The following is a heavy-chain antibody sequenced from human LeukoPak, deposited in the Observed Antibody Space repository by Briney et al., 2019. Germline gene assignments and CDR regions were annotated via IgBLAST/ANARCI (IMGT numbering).Heavy chain of an antibody. D-gene: IGHD4-11*01. Sequence: ASVKVSCKASGGTFSSYAISWVRQAPGQGLEWMGWISAYNGNTNYAQKLQGRVTMTTDTSTSTAYMELRSLRSDDTAVYYCTRAWRGYSNYCDYWGQGTLVTVSS. CDR3: TRAWRGYSNYCDY. CDR1: GGTFSSYA. CDR2: ISAYNGNT. V-gene: IGHV1-18*01. J-gene: IGHJ4*02.